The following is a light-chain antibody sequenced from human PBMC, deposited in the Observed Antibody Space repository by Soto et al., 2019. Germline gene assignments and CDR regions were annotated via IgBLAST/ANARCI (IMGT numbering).Light chain of an antibody. J-gene: IGLJ3*02. CDR2: LEGSGSY. V-gene: IGLV4-60*02. Sequence: QAVLTQSSSASASLGSSVKLTCTLSSGHSGYIIAWHQQQPGKAPRYLMKLEGSGSYNKGSGVPDRFSGSTSGADRYLTISNLQFEDEADYYCETWDRNTHVFGGGTKLTVL. CDR3: ETWDRNTHV. CDR1: SGHSGYI.